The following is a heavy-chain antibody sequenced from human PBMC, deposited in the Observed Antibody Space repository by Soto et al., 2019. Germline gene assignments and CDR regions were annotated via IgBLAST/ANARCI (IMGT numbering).Heavy chain of an antibody. CDR1: GGSFSGYY. CDR2: INHSGST. Sequence: SETLSLTCAVYGGSFSGYYWSWIRQPPGKGLEWIGEINHSGSTNYNPSLKSRVTISVDTSKNQFSLKLSSVTAADTAVYYCARGSYCSSTSRYAGVDYWGQGTLVTVSS. CDR3: ARGSYCSSTSRYAGVDY. J-gene: IGHJ4*02. V-gene: IGHV4-34*01. D-gene: IGHD2-2*01.